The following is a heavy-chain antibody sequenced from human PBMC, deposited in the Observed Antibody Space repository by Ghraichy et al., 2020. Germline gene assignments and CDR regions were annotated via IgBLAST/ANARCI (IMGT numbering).Heavy chain of an antibody. Sequence: SCAASGFTFEDYAMHWVRQAPGKGLEWVSGISWNSGGIGYADFVKGRFTMSRDNAKNSLYLQMNSLRAEDTALYYCAKDRSRSSSYYGMDVWGQGTTVTVSS. CDR2: ISWNSGGI. J-gene: IGHJ6*02. V-gene: IGHV3-9*01. CDR3: AKDRSRSSSYYGMDV. D-gene: IGHD6-6*01. CDR1: GFTFEDYA.